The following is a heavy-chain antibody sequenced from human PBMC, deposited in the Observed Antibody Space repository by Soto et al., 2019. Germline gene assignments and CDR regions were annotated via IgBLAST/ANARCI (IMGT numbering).Heavy chain of an antibody. CDR1: GYTFTSYD. CDR3: ARGITIFGVVRGSNWFDP. D-gene: IGHD3-3*01. Sequence: QVQLVQSGAEVKKPGASVKVSCKASGYTFTSYDINWVRQATGQGLEWMGWMNPNSGNTGYAQKFQGRVTMTRNTSISTAYMELSSLRSEDTAVYYCARGITIFGVVRGSNWFDPWGQGTLVTVSS. J-gene: IGHJ5*02. V-gene: IGHV1-8*01. CDR2: MNPNSGNT.